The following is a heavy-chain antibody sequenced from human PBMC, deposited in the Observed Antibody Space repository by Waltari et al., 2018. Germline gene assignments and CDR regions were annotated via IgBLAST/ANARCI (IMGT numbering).Heavy chain of an antibody. V-gene: IGHV4-38-2*01. J-gene: IGHJ3*02. Sequence: QVQLQESGPGLVKPSETLSLTCAVSGYSISSGYYWGWIRQPPGKGLEWIGSIYHRGRPYYTPALKSRVTISVDTSKNQFSLKLSSGTAADTAVEYCARSGCLAYSSGWKDAFDIWGQGTMVTVSS. CDR2: IYHRGRP. CDR1: GYSISSGYY. D-gene: IGHD6-19*01. CDR3: ARSGCLAYSSGWKDAFDI.